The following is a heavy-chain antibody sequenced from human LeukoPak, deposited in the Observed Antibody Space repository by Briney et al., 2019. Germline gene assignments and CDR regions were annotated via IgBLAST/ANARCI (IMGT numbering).Heavy chain of an antibody. J-gene: IGHJ6*03. CDR2: IYYSGST. CDR3: ARARHDYGDYYYYYMDV. CDR1: GGSISSSSYY. V-gene: IGHV4-61*05. D-gene: IGHD4-17*01. Sequence: PSETLSLTCTVSGGSISSSSYYWGWIRQPPGKGLEWIGYIYYSGSTNYNPSLKSRVTISVDTSKNQFSLKLSSVTAADTAVYYCARARHDYGDYYYYYMDVWGKGTTVTVSS.